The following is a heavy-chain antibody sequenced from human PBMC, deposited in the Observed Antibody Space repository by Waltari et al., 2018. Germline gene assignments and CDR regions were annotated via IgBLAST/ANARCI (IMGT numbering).Heavy chain of an antibody. Sequence: QVQLQESGPGLVKPSETLSLTCTVSSDSISTYYWTRIRQSAGKGLEWLGRFYAGGGTKYNPSLNSRVTMSVDTSKNQFSLKLTSVTAADSAVYYCARGTYYYDTSGYSDGNHYYIDVWGKGTSVTVSS. CDR3: ARGTYYYDTSGYSDGNHYYIDV. J-gene: IGHJ6*03. CDR2: FYAGGGT. CDR1: SDSISTYY. D-gene: IGHD3-22*01. V-gene: IGHV4-4*07.